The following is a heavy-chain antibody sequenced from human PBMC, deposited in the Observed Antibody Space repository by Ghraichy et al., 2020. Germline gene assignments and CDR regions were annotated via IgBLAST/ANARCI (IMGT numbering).Heavy chain of an antibody. CDR1: GFVFSDRF. CDR2: IKHKLTGYTT. D-gene: IGHD2/OR15-2a*01. J-gene: IGHJ4*02. CDR3: MDLGSMSY. V-gene: IGHV3-72*01. Sequence: GGSLRLSCATSGFVFSDRFMDWVRQAPGKGLEWVGRIKHKLTGYTTEYAAFVNGRFTISRDDSKNSLYLQMNSLKADDTARYYCMDLGSMSYWGQGTLVTVSS.